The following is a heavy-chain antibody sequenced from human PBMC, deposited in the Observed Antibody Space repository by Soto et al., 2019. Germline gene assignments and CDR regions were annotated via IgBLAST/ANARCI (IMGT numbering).Heavy chain of an antibody. CDR2: ISYDGSNK. CDR3: ARVSPFYDSSGCYYAFDI. CDR1: GFTFSSYA. V-gene: IGHV3-30-3*01. D-gene: IGHD3-22*01. Sequence: QVQLVVSGGGVVQPGRSLRLSCAASGFTFSSYAMRWVRQAPGKGLEWVADISYDGSNKYYADSVKGRFTISRDNSNNTLYREMDSLRAEDTAVYYCARVSPFYDSSGCYYAFDIWGQGTMVTVSS. J-gene: IGHJ3*02.